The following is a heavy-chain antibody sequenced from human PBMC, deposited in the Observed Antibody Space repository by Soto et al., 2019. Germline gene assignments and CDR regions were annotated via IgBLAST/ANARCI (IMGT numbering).Heavy chain of an antibody. CDR2: IYYSGST. CDR3: ATLTYYYDSSGYNHFDY. V-gene: IGHV4-59*08. Sequence: PSETLSLTCTVSGGSISRYYWSWIRQPPGKGLEWIGYIYYSGSTNYNPSLKSRVTISVDTSKNQFSLKLSSVTAADTAVYYCATLTYYYDSSGYNHFDYWGQGTLVTISS. J-gene: IGHJ4*02. CDR1: GGSISRYY. D-gene: IGHD3-22*01.